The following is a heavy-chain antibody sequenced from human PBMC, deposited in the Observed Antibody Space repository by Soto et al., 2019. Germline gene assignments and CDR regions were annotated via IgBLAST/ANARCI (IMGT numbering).Heavy chain of an antibody. V-gene: IGHV4-34*01. CDR2: INHSGST. Sequence: SETLSLTCAVYGGSFSGYYWSWIRQPPGKGLEWIGEINHSGSTNYNPSLKSRVTISVDTSNNQFSLKLSSVTAADTAVYYCARGRIPAAMRYNWFDPWGQGTLVTVSS. D-gene: IGHD2-2*01. CDR1: GGSFSGYY. J-gene: IGHJ5*02. CDR3: ARGRIPAAMRYNWFDP.